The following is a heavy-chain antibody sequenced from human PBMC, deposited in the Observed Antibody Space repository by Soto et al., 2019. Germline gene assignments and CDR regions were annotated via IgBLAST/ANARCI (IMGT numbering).Heavy chain of an antibody. Sequence: QVQLVQSGAEVKKPGSSVKVSCKASGGTFISHTISWVRQAPGQGLEWMGRIIPILGIANNAQKFQGRVTITADKSTSTAYMELSSLRSEDTAVYYCARAAGTTVIISEGEYYGMDVWGQGTTVTVSS. CDR3: ARAAGTTVIISEGEYYGMDV. J-gene: IGHJ6*02. V-gene: IGHV1-69*02. CDR1: GGTFISHT. CDR2: IIPILGIA. D-gene: IGHD4-17*01.